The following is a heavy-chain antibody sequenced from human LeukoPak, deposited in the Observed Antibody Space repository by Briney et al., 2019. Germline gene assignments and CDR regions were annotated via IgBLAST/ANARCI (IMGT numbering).Heavy chain of an antibody. CDR3: ATGDLLRYLDWLKRRLDY. D-gene: IGHD3-9*01. J-gene: IGHJ4*02. V-gene: IGHV3-23*01. CDR2: ISGSGGST. CDR1: GFTFSSYA. Sequence: GGSLRLSCAASGFTFSSYAMSWVRQAPGKGLEWVSAISGSGGSTYYADSVKGRFTISRDNSKNTLYLQMNSLRAEDTAVYYCATGDLLRYLDWLKRRLDYWGQGTLVTVSS.